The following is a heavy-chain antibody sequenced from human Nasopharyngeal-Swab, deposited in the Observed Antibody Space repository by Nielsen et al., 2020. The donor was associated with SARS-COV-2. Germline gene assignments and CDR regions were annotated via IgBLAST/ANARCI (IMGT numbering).Heavy chain of an antibody. CDR2: ISYDGSNK. D-gene: IGHD4-23*01. Sequence: WIRQSPGKGLEWVAVISYDGSNKYYADSVKGRFTISRDNFKNTLYLQMNSLRAEDTAVYYCARGRTTVVTGDAFDIWGQGTMVTVSS. J-gene: IGHJ3*02. V-gene: IGHV3-30-3*01. CDR3: ARGRTTVVTGDAFDI.